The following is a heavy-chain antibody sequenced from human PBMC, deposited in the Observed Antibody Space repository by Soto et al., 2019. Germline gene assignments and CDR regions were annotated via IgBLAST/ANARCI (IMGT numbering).Heavy chain of an antibody. CDR1: GFTFSSYS. J-gene: IGHJ5*02. CDR2: ISSSSSYI. D-gene: IGHD2-15*01. Sequence: GGSLRLSCAASGFTFSSYSMNWVRQAPGKGLEWVSSISSSSSYIYYADSVKGRFTISRDNAKNSLYLQMNSLRAEDTAVYYCARDSGCSGGSCPEDANWFDPWGQGTLVTVSS. V-gene: IGHV3-21*01. CDR3: ARDSGCSGGSCPEDANWFDP.